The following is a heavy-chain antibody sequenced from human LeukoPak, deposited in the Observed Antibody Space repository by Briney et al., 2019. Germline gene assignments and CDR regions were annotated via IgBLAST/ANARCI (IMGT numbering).Heavy chain of an antibody. Sequence: SETLSLTCAVYGGSFSGYYWSWIRQPPGKGLEWIGEINHSGSTNYNPSLKSRVTISVDTSKNQFSLKLSSVTAVDTAAYYCARSPITIFGVVIIYRGYYMDVWGKGTTVTVSS. CDR1: GGSFSGYY. D-gene: IGHD3-3*01. J-gene: IGHJ6*03. V-gene: IGHV4-34*01. CDR2: INHSGST. CDR3: ARSPITIFGVVIIYRGYYMDV.